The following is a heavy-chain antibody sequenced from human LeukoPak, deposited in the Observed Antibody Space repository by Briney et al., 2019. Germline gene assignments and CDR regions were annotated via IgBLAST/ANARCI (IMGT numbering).Heavy chain of an antibody. D-gene: IGHD1-26*01. CDR1: GFTFTSYS. CDR2: ISSSSTSI. V-gene: IGHV3-21*01. CDR3: ATKTSGSYPFDY. J-gene: IGHJ4*02. Sequence: GGSLRLSCAASGFTFTSYSMNWVRQAPGKGLEWVSSISSSSTSIYYADSVKGRFTISRDNAKNSLYLLMNSLRAEDTAVYYCATKTSGSYPFDYWGQGTLVTVSS.